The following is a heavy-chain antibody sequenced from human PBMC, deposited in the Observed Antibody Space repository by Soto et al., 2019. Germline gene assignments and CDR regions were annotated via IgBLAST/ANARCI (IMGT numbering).Heavy chain of an antibody. J-gene: IGHJ5*02. Sequence: ASVKFSCKASGYTFTSYDINWVRQATGQGLEWMGWMNPNSGNTGYAQKSQGRVTMPRNTSISTAYMELSSLRSEDTATFYSAHARHPGFQLGPGGQGTLLPVS. D-gene: IGHD2-2*01. V-gene: IGHV1-8*01. CDR2: MNPNSGNT. CDR3: AHARHPGFQLGP. CDR1: GYTFTSYD.